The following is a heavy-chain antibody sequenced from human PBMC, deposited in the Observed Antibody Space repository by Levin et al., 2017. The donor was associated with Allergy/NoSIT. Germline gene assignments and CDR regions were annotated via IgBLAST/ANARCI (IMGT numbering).Heavy chain of an antibody. CDR1: GGSISSYY. Sequence: ASETLSLTCTVSGGSISSYYWSWIRQPPGKGLEWIGYIYSSGSTDYNPSLKSRVTISVDTSKNQFSLKLSSVTAADTAVYYCARDSSSWYRAFDIWGQGTLVTVTS. V-gene: IGHV4-59*01. CDR2: IYSSGST. CDR3: ARDSSSWYRAFDI. D-gene: IGHD6-13*01. J-gene: IGHJ3*02.